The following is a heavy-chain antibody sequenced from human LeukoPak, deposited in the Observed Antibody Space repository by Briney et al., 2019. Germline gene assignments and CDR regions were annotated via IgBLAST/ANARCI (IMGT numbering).Heavy chain of an antibody. CDR3: ARESRGPLAVGY. V-gene: IGHV3-NL1*01. CDR2: INSGGGT. CDR1: GFTFSSYG. D-gene: IGHD2-21*01. Sequence: PGGSLRLSCAASGFTFSSYGMHWVRQAPGKGLEWVLLINSGGGTYYADSVKGRFTITRDNSKNTLYLQMNSLRVEDTAVYYCARESRGPLAVGYWGQGILVTVSS. J-gene: IGHJ4*02.